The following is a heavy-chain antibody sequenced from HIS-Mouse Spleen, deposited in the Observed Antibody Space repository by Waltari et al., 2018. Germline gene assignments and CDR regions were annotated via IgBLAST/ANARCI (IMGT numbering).Heavy chain of an antibody. D-gene: IGHD4-17*01. CDR2: SKSDGSNT. J-gene: IGHJ4*02. CDR1: GFTFSSYW. V-gene: IGHV3-74*01. CDR3: ARDAAVTYFDY. Sequence: EVQLVESGGGLVQPGGSLRLSCAASGFTFSSYWMHWVRQAPGKGLVWVARSKSDGSNTNYADSVKGPFTISRGNAKNTLDLQMNSLRAEDTAVYYCARDAAVTYFDYWGQGTLVTVSS.